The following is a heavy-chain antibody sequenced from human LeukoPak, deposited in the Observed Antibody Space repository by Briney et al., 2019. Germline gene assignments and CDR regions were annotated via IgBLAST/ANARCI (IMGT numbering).Heavy chain of an antibody. CDR3: ARDRRLWSRYYYGMDV. J-gene: IGHJ6*02. CDR1: GGSISSGGYY. CDR2: IYYSGST. V-gene: IGHV4-31*03. Sequence: SQALSLTCTVSGGSISSGGYYWSWIRQHPGKGLEWIGYIYYSGSTYYNPSLKSRVTISVDTSKNQFSLKLSSVTAADTAVYYCARDRRLWSRYYYGMDVWGQGTTVTVSS. D-gene: IGHD3-16*01.